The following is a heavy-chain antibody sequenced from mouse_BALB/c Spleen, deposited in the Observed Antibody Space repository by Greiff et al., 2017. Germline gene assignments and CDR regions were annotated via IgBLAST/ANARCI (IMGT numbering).Heavy chain of an antibody. CDR1: GYTFSSYW. J-gene: IGHJ2*01. V-gene: IGHV1-9*01. CDR2: ILPGSGST. Sequence: QVQLKQSGAELMKPGASVKISCKATGYTFSSYWIEWVKQRPGHGLEWIGEILPGSGSTNYNEKFKGKATFTADTSSNTAYMQLSSLTSEDSAVYYCAKLTGTDYWGQGTTLTVSS. D-gene: IGHD4-1*01. CDR3: AKLTGTDY.